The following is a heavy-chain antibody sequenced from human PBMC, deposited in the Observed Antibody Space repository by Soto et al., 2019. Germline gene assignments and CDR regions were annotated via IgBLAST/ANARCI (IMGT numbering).Heavy chain of an antibody. CDR2: IYRGGGT. Sequence: EVQLVESGGGLIQPGGSLRLICAASGLSVTANYMTWVRQAPGKGLEWLSIIYRGGGTYYADSLKGRAIISRDGSRNMVFLQMNSLTAEDAGVYYYARRDDSETFDIWGRGTVVNVSS. J-gene: IGHJ3*02. V-gene: IGHV3-53*01. D-gene: IGHD5-18*01. CDR3: ARRDDSETFDI. CDR1: GLSVTANY.